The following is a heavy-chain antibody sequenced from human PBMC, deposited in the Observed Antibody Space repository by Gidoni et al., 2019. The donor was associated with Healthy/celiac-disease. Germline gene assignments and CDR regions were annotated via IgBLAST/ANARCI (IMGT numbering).Heavy chain of an antibody. CDR2: SSWNSCSI. Sequence: EVQLVESGGGLVQPGRSLRLSCAASGFTFDDYAMHWVRQAPGTGLEWVSGSSWNSCSIGYADSVKGRFTISRDNAKNSLYLQMNSLRAEDTALYYCAKDKAWELRSPRFGFDYWGQGTLVTVSS. D-gene: IGHD1-26*01. CDR1: GFTFDDYA. J-gene: IGHJ4*02. V-gene: IGHV3-9*01. CDR3: AKDKAWELRSPRFGFDY.